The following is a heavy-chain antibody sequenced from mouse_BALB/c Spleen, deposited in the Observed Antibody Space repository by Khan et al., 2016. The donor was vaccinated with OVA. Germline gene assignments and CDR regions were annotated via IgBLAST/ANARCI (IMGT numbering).Heavy chain of an antibody. V-gene: IGHV9-2-1*01. CDR3: ARGGGSYAMDY. CDR2: INTETGEP. J-gene: IGHJ4*01. CDR1: GYTFTDYS. Sequence: QIQLVQSGPELKKPGETVKISCKASGYTFTDYSMHWVKQAPGKGLKWMGWINTETGEPTYADDFKGRFAFSLETSASTAYLQIKNLKNEDTATYFCARGGGSYAMDYWGQGTSGTVSS.